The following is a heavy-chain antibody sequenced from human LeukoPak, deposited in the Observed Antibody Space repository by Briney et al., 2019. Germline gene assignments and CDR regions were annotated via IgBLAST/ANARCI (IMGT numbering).Heavy chain of an antibody. CDR3: ARDNVGIAAARHYYYMDV. J-gene: IGHJ6*03. CDR1: GFTFSDHY. CDR2: ISSSGSTI. D-gene: IGHD6-13*01. Sequence: PGGSLRLSCAASGFTFSDHYMSWIRQAPGKGLEWVSYISSSGSTIYYADSVKGRFTISRDNAKNSLYLQMNSLRAEDTAVYYCARDNVGIAAARHYYYMDVWGKGTTVTVS. V-gene: IGHV3-11*04.